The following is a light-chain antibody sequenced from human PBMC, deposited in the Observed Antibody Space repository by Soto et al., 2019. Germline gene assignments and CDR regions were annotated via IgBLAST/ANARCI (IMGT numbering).Light chain of an antibody. CDR2: GNS. CDR3: QSYDSSYV. Sequence: QSVLTQPPSVSGAPGQRVTISCTGSSSNIGAGYDVHWYQQVPGTAPKLLIYGNSNRPSGVPDRFSGSKSGTSASLAITGLQAEDEADYYCQSYDSSYVFGTGTKLTVL. J-gene: IGLJ1*01. CDR1: SSNIGAGYD. V-gene: IGLV1-40*01.